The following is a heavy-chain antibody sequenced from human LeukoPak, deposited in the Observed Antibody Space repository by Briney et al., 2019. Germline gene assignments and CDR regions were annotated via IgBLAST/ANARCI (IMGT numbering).Heavy chain of an antibody. J-gene: IGHJ4*02. CDR1: GGSFSGYY. CDR2: INHSGST. V-gene: IGHV4-34*01. D-gene: IGHD6-13*01. CDR3: ARGQRGYSSSWYDY. Sequence: KPSETLSLTCAVYGGSFSGYYWSWIRQPPGKGLEWIGEINHSGSTNYNPSLKSRVTISVDTSKNQFSLKLSSVTAADTAVYYCARGQRGYSSSWYDYWGQGTLVTVSS.